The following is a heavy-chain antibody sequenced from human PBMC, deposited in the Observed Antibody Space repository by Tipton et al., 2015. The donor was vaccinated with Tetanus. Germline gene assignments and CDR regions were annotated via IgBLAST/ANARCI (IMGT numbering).Heavy chain of an antibody. D-gene: IGHD2-8*01. CDR1: GGSLSTFY. CDR3: ARGMVSWGIFPY. J-gene: IGHJ4*02. V-gene: IGHV4-59*01. Sequence: TLSLTCSISGGSLSTFYRSWIRQPPGKGLEWIGYIYYSGSTNYNPSLKSRVTISVDTSKNQFSLKLSSVTAADTAVYYCARGMVSWGIFPYWGQGTLVTVSS. CDR2: IYYSGST.